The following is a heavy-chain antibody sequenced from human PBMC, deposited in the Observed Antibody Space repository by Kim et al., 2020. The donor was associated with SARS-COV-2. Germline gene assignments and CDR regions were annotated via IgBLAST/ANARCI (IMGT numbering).Heavy chain of an antibody. Sequence: GESLKISCKGSGYSFTSYWIGWVRQMPGKGLEWMGIIYPGDSDTRYSPSFQGQVTISADKSINTAYLQWSSLKASDTAMYYCARLHGGSQAYYGSGRINYYYGMDVWGQGTTVTVSS. D-gene: IGHD3-10*01. CDR3: ARLHGGSQAYYGSGRINYYYGMDV. J-gene: IGHJ6*02. V-gene: IGHV5-51*01. CDR1: GYSFTSYW. CDR2: IYPGDSDT.